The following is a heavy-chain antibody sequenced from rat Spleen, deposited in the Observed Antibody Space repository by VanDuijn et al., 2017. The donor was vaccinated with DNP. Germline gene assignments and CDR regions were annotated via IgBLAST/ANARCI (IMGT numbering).Heavy chain of an antibody. CDR1: GFSLTIYN. J-gene: IGHJ3*01. Sequence: QVQLKESGPGLVQPSQTLSLTCTVAGFSLTIYNVHWVRQPPGKGLEWMGVIWNTGGTRYNSALKSRLSITKDTSKSQVFLKMHSLKIEGTATYYCARSPESSYIYLPWAYWGQGTLVTVSS. V-gene: IGHV2-41*01. CDR3: ARSPESSYIYLPWAY. D-gene: IGHD1-2*01. CDR2: IWNTGGT.